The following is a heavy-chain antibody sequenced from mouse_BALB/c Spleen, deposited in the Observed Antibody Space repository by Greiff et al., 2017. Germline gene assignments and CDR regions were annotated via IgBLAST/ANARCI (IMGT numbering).Heavy chain of an antibody. CDR3: TRGPSFYYIDY. CDR2: IYPGSGST. Sequence: LQQPGSELVRPGASVKLSCKASGYTFTSYWMHWVKQRPGQGLEWLGYIYPGSGSTNYDEKFKSKATLTVDTSSSTTYMQLSSLTSEDSAVYYCTRGPSFYYIDYWGQGTTRTVSA. V-gene: IGHV1S22*01. J-gene: IGHJ2*01. CDR1: GYTFTSYW.